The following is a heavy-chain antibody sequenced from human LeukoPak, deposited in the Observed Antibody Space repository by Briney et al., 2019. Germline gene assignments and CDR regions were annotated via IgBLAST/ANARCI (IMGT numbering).Heavy chain of an antibody. J-gene: IGHJ6*03. Sequence: ASVKVSCKASGYTFTGYFMHWVRLAPGQGLEWMGWINPNSGGTNFVQKFQGRVTVTRDTSINTAYMGLSRLKSDDTAVYYCARDGGALPSYYYFMDVWGKGTTVIISS. CDR3: ARDGGALPSYYYFMDV. CDR2: INPNSGGT. V-gene: IGHV1-2*02. CDR1: GYTFTGYF. D-gene: IGHD2-21*01.